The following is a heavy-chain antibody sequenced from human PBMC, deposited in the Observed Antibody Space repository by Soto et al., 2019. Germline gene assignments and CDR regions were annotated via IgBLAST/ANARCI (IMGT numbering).Heavy chain of an antibody. CDR3: ARAYQRWDYDFWSGYFEL. D-gene: IGHD3-3*01. CDR1: GFSFSSSA. J-gene: IGHJ4*02. Sequence: QVQLVESGGGVVQPGRSLRLSCAASGFSFSSSAMHWVRQAPGKGLEWVAIISYDGSNKYYVDSVKGRFTMSRDNPKNTLYLQMNSLRAEDTAVYYCARAYQRWDYDFWSGYFELWGQGTLVTVSS. V-gene: IGHV3-30-3*01. CDR2: ISYDGSNK.